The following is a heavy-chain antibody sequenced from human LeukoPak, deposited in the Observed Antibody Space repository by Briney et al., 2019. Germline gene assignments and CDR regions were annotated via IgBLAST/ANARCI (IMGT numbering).Heavy chain of an antibody. J-gene: IGHJ4*02. CDR2: IYYSGST. Sequence: PSETLSLTCTVSGGSMSSSSYYWGWIRQPPGKGLEWIGSIYYSGSTYYNPSLKSRVTISVDTSKNQFSLKLSSVTAADTAVYYCARESGDLPVFDYWGQGTLVTVSS. D-gene: IGHD2-21*01. V-gene: IGHV4-39*02. CDR3: ARESGDLPVFDY. CDR1: GGSMSSSSYY.